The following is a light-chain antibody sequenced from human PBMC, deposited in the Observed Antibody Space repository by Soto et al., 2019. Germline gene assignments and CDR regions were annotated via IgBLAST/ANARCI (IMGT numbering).Light chain of an antibody. CDR2: TAS. Sequence: DIQMTQSPSSLSASIGDRLIITCRTSQGVSTFLNWYRQKAVEAPRLLIYTASSLQSGVPSRFSGGGSGTEFTLTINSLQPEDFGTYFCQQSYSSPFTFGPGTRVDVK. CDR3: QQSYSSPFT. V-gene: IGKV1-39*01. J-gene: IGKJ3*01. CDR1: QGVSTF.